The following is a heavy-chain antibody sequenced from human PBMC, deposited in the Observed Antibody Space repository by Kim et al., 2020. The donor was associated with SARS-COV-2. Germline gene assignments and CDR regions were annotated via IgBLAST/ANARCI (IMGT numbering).Heavy chain of an antibody. D-gene: IGHD6-13*01. CDR2: INAGNGNT. J-gene: IGHJ4*02. V-gene: IGHV1-3*01. CDR1: GYTFTSYA. Sequence: ASVKVSCKASGYTFTSYAMHWVRQAPGQRLEWMGWINAGNGNTKYSQKFQGRVTITRDTSASTAYMELSSLRSEDTAVYYCARERVSGAAAGPEFDYWGQGTLVTVSS. CDR3: ARERVSGAAAGPEFDY.